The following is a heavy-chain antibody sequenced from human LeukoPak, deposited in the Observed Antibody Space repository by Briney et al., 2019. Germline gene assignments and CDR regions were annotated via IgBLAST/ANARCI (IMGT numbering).Heavy chain of an antibody. V-gene: IGHV3-23*01. CDR1: GFTFISYA. Sequence: GWALTLSCPASGFTFISYAMRWVRQAPGKGLEGVSAISDSGCSTYYADSVKGRFTISRDNSKNTLYLQMNSLRAEDPAVYYCWKERVVAAITFGLWGQGTLVTVSS. J-gene: IGHJ4*02. D-gene: IGHD2-15*01. CDR2: ISDSGCST. CDR3: WKERVVAAITFGL.